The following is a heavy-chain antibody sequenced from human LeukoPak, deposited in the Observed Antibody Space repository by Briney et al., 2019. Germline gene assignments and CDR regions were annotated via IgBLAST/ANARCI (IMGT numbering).Heavy chain of an antibody. D-gene: IGHD6-13*01. V-gene: IGHV1-69*06. CDR2: IIPIFGTA. CDR1: GGTFSSYA. J-gene: IGHJ6*04. Sequence: SLKVSCKASGGTFSSYAISWVRQAPGQGLEWMGGIIPIFGTANYAQKFQGRATITADKSTSTAYMELSSLRSEDTAVYYCARGIAAAGPLYYYYYGMDVWGKGTTVTVSS. CDR3: ARGIAAAGPLYYYYYGMDV.